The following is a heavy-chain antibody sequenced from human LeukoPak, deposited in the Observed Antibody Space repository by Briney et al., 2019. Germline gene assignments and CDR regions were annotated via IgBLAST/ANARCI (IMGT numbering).Heavy chain of an antibody. D-gene: IGHD1-26*01. CDR1: GYTFSGYY. J-gene: IGHJ4*02. Sequence: ASVKVSCKASGYTFSGYYIHWVRQAPGQGLEWMGWINPNSGVANNAQKFQARVTMTRDTSINTVYMELTRLRSDDTAVYYCARTTPDLVGATGLFDYWGQGTLVTVSS. CDR3: ARTTPDLVGATGLFDY. CDR2: INPNSGVA. V-gene: IGHV1-2*02.